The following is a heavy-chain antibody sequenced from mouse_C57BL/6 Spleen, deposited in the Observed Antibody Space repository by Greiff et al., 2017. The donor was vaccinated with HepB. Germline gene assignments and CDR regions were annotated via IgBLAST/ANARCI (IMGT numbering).Heavy chain of an antibody. V-gene: IGHV1-61*01. CDR2: IYPSDSET. J-gene: IGHJ2*01. D-gene: IGHD1-1*01. CDR1: GYTFTSYW. CDR3: ARYGSSLGYYFDY. Sequence: QVQLQQPGAELVRPGSSVKLSCKASGYTFTSYWMDWVKQRPGQGLEWIGNIYPSDSETHYNQKFKDKATLTVDKSSSTAYMQLSSLTSEDSAVYDCARYGSSLGYYFDYWGQGTTLTVSS.